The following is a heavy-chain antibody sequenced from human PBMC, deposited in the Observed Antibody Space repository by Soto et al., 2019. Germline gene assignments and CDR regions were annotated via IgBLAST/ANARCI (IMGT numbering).Heavy chain of an antibody. V-gene: IGHV3-23*01. CDR2: ISGSGGST. CDR1: GFTFSSYA. CDR3: AKGNYDFWSGYSYYCYYGMDV. Sequence: GGSLRLSCAASGFTFSSYAMSWVRQAPGKGLEWVSAISGSGGSTYYADSVKGRFTIYRDNSKNTLYLQMNRLRAEDTAVYYCAKGNYDFWSGYSYYCYYGMDVWGQGTTVTVSS. D-gene: IGHD3-3*01. J-gene: IGHJ6*02.